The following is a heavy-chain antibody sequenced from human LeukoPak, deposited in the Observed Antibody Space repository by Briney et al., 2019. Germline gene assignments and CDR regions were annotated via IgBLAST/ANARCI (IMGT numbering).Heavy chain of an antibody. CDR3: ARRSGLEY. CDR2: ISSSSSYI. D-gene: IGHD1-26*01. CDR1: RFTFSSYA. Sequence: GGSLRLSCAASRFTFSSYAMHWVRQAPGKGLEWVSSISSSSSYIYYADSVKGRFTISRDNAKNSLYLQMNSLRSEDTAVYYCARRSGLEYWGQGTLVTVSS. V-gene: IGHV3-21*01. J-gene: IGHJ4*02.